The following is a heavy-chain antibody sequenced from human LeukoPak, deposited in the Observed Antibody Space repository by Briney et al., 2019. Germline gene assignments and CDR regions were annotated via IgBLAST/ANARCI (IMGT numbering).Heavy chain of an antibody. J-gene: IGHJ4*02. Sequence: SETLSLTCAVYGGSFSGYYWSWIRQPPGKGLEWIGEINHSGSTNYNPSLKSRVAISVDTSKNQFSLKLSSVTAADTAVYYCARVDPTIFGVVTMYYFDYWGQGTLVTVSS. CDR2: INHSGST. V-gene: IGHV4-34*01. D-gene: IGHD3-3*01. CDR3: ARVDPTIFGVVTMYYFDY. CDR1: GGSFSGYY.